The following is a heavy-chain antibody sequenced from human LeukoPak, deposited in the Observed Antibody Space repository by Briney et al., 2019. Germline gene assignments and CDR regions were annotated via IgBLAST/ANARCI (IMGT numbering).Heavy chain of an antibody. V-gene: IGHV4-59*08. CDR1: GGSISSYY. D-gene: IGHD1-26*01. CDR2: IYYSGRT. J-gene: IGHJ4*02. Sequence: PSETLSLTCSVSGGSISSYYWSWIRQPPGRGLERIGYIYYSGRTSYNPSLKSRVTISVDTSKNQFSLKLSSVTAADTAVYYCARVRVGSYLDYWGQGTLVTVSS. CDR3: ARVRVGSYLDY.